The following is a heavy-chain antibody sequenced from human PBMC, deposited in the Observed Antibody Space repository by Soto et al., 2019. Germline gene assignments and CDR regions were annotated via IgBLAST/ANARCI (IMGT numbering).Heavy chain of an antibody. V-gene: IGHV1-2*02. D-gene: IGHD6-13*01. CDR1: GYSFTGYY. Sequence: ASVKVSCKASGYSFTGYYTHWVRQAPGQGLEWMGWIHPNSGATNYAQNFRGRVTMTRDTSTSTAYMELTSLRSDDTAVYYCTRPAGGPFDYWGQGTLVTVSS. CDR2: IHPNSGAT. CDR3: TRPAGGPFDY. J-gene: IGHJ4*02.